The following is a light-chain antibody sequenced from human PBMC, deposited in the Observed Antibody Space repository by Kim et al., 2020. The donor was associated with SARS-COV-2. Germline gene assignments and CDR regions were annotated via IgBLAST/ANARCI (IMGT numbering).Light chain of an antibody. Sequence: SGSPSPSFTIAFTGATSDQYVAWYQQHPDEAPQLTIYDVSKRPSGVSDRFSGFKSGNTASLTISGLQAEDEAHYFCTSYTGDTTVFGPGTKVTVL. CDR1: TSDQY. CDR2: DVS. V-gene: IGLV2-14*03. J-gene: IGLJ1*01. CDR3: TSYTGDTTV.